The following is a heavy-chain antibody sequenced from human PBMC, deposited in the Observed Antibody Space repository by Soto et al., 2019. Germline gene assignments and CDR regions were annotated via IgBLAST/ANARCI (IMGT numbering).Heavy chain of an antibody. J-gene: IGHJ4*02. Sequence: SLTCAVYGGSFSGYYWSWIRQPPGKGLEWIGEINHSGSTNYNPSLKSRVTISVDTSKNQFSLKLSSVTAADTAVYYCARLVDPGHFDYWGQGTLVTVSS. CDR2: INHSGST. D-gene: IGHD2-2*01. CDR1: GGSFSGYY. V-gene: IGHV4-34*01. CDR3: ARLVDPGHFDY.